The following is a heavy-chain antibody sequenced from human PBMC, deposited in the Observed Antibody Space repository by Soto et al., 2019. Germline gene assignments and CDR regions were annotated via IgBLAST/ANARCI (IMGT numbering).Heavy chain of an antibody. D-gene: IGHD3-22*01. J-gene: IGHJ3*02. CDR1: GGSISSYY. CDR3: ARGDYHDTLGPFSDAFDI. V-gene: IGHV4-59*12. CDR2: IYYSGST. Sequence: PSETLSLTCTVSGGSISSYYWSWIRQPPGKGLEWIGYIYYSGSTNYNPSLKSRVTISRDNAKKSLYLQMNSLRLEDTAVYYCARGDYHDTLGPFSDAFDIWGPGTMVTVSS.